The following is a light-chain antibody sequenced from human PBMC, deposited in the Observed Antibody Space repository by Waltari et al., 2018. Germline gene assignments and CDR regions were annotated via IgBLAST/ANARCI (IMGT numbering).Light chain of an antibody. CDR1: TSAIENFNL. V-gene: IGLV2-23*01. CDR2: EGE. J-gene: IGLJ1*01. Sequence: QSAQTQPALVAWSPGQSITISCTGHTSAIENFNLVSWYQQHPGKAPKLIIYEGEKRPSGVSDRLTVSKSGNTASLTISGLQAEDEADYFFYSYAGSSVFGTGTKVTVL. CDR3: YSYAGSSV.